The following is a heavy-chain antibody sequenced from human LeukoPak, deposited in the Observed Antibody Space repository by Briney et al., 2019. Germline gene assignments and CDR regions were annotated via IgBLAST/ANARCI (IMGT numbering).Heavy chain of an antibody. CDR3: ARAKKYSSGWYRDAFDI. Sequence: SQTLSLTCAISGDSVSSNSAAWNWIRQSPSRGLEWLGRTYYRSKWYNDYAVSVKSRITINPDTSKNQFSLQLNSVTPEDTAVYYCARAKKYSSGWYRDAFDIWGQGTMVTVPS. CDR2: TYYRSKWYN. J-gene: IGHJ3*02. D-gene: IGHD6-19*01. CDR1: GDSVSSNSAA. V-gene: IGHV6-1*01.